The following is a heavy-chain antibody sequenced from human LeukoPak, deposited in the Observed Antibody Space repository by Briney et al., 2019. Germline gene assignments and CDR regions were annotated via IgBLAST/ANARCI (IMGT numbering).Heavy chain of an antibody. D-gene: IGHD4-17*01. J-gene: IGHJ4*02. Sequence: GGSLRLSCAASGFTFSSYGMHWVRQAPGKGLEWVAFIRYDGSNKYYADSMRGRFTISRDSAKNSLYLQMNSLRAEDTAVYYCARDYSTVTTFFDYWGQGPLVTVSS. V-gene: IGHV3-30*02. CDR2: IRYDGSNK. CDR3: ARDYSTVTTFFDY. CDR1: GFTFSSYG.